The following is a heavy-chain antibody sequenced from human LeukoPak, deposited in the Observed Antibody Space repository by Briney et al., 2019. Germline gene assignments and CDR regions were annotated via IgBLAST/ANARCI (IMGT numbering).Heavy chain of an antibody. CDR2: ISYDGSNK. J-gene: IGHJ5*02. D-gene: IGHD5-24*01. V-gene: IGHV3-30*18. Sequence: GGSLRLSCAASRFTFSSYGMHWVRQAPGKGLEWVAVISYDGSNKYYADSVKGRFTISRDNSKNTLYLQMNSLRAEDTAVYYCAKDLGDGYNMGLDPWGQGTLVTVSS. CDR1: RFTFSSYG. CDR3: AKDLGDGYNMGLDP.